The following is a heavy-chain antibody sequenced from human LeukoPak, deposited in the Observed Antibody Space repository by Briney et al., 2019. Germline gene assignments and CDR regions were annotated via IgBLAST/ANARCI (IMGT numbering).Heavy chain of an antibody. CDR3: GAVGVYYDSSGYDWGNMNV. V-gene: IGHV4-34*01. J-gene: IGHJ6*03. CDR2: INHSGST. CDR1: GGSSSGYY. Sequence: SETLSLTCAVYGGSSSGYYWSWIRQPPGKGLEWIGEINHSGSTNYNPSFKSRVTISVDTSKNQFSLKLRSVTAAATAVYYLGAVGVYYDSSGYDWGNMNVWGKGTTVTVSS. D-gene: IGHD3-22*01.